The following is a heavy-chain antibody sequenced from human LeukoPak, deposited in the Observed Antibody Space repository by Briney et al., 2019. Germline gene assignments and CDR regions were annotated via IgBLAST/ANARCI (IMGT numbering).Heavy chain of an antibody. CDR2: ISSSSSYI. J-gene: IGHJ4*02. D-gene: IGHD2-2*01. CDR1: GFTFSSYS. V-gene: IGHV3-21*04. Sequence: GGSLRLSCAASGFTFSSYSMNWVRQAPGKGLEWVSSISSSSSYIYYADSVKGRFTISRDNAKNSLYLQMNSLRAEDTAVYYCASGDSTLYHFDYWGQGTLVTVSS. CDR3: ASGDSTLYHFDY.